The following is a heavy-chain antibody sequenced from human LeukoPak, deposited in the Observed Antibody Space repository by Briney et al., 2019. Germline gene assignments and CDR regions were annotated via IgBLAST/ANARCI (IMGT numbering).Heavy chain of an antibody. CDR2: INHSGST. J-gene: IGHJ3*02. Sequence: PSETLSLTCGVYGGSFNGYYWSWIRRPPGKGLEWIGEINHSGSTNYNPSLESRVTISVDTSKNQFSLKLTSVTAADTAVYYCARKGSGSYRIYLGDAFDIWGQGTMITVSS. CDR1: GGSFNGYY. CDR3: ARKGSGSYRIYLGDAFDI. D-gene: IGHD3-10*01. V-gene: IGHV4-34*01.